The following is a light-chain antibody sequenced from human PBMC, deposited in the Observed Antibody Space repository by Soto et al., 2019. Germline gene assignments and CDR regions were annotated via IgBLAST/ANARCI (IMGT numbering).Light chain of an antibody. CDR1: QSLLHSDGKTY. CDR3: MQSIQLPGR. V-gene: IGKV2D-29*01. J-gene: IGKJ1*01. Sequence: DIVMTQTPLSLSVTAGQPASISCKSSQSLLHSDGKTYLYWYLQMPGQPPQLLLAQVSIRFSGVPERFGGSGSVTDFTPKISRVKAKAVGDYYCMQSIQLPGRFGHRTKVEIK. CDR2: QVS.